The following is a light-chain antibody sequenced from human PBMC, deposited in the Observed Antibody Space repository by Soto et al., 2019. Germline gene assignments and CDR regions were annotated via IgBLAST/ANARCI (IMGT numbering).Light chain of an antibody. V-gene: IGKV3-15*01. CDR3: QQYNKWPLWT. J-gene: IGKJ1*01. CDR1: QSVSSN. Sequence: EIVMTQSPATLSVSPGERATLSCRASQSVSSNLAWYQQKLGQAPRLLIYGASTRATGIPARFIGSGSGTEFTLTISSLQSEDSAVYHCQQYNKWPLWTFGQGTKVVIK. CDR2: GAS.